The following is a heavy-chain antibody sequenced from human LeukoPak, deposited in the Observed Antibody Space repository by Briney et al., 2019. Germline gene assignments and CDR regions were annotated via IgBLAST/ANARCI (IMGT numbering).Heavy chain of an antibody. V-gene: IGHV1-2*02. J-gene: IGHJ4*02. CDR2: INPNGGGT. Sequence: ASVKVSCKASGYTFTGYYMHWVRQAPGQGLEWMGWINPNGGGTNYAQKFQGRVTMTRDTSISTAYMELSRLRSDDTAVYYCARVCQPFVYKVFDYWGQGTLVTVSS. D-gene: IGHD1-14*01. CDR3: ARVCQPFVYKVFDY. CDR1: GYTFTGYY.